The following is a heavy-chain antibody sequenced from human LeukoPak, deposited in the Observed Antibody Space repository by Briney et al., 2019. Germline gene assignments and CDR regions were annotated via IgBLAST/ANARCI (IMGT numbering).Heavy chain of an antibody. V-gene: IGHV3-23*01. J-gene: IGHJ4*02. D-gene: IGHD3-10*01. Sequence: PGGSLRLSCAASGFTFSSYAMSWVRQAPGKGLEWVSAISGSGGSTYYADSVKGRFTISRDNSKNTLYLQMNSLRAEDTAVYYCAKDINVLLWFGELQQFAYWGQGTLVTVSS. CDR3: AKDINVLLWFGELQQFAY. CDR1: GFTFSSYA. CDR2: ISGSGGST.